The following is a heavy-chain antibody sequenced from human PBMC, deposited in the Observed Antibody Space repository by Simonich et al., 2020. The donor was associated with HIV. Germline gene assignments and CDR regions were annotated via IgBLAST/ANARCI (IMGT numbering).Heavy chain of an antibody. Sequence: QVQLQQWGAGLLKPSETLSLNCAVYGGSFSGYYWNWIRQPPGKGLEWNGEINHSASTNYNPSLKGRVTISVDTSKNQFSLKLSSVTAADTAVYYCARGFYQRLYYFDYWGQGTLVTFSS. D-gene: IGHD2-2*01. J-gene: IGHJ4*02. V-gene: IGHV4-34*01. CDR1: GGSFSGYY. CDR2: INHSAST. CDR3: ARGFYQRLYYFDY.